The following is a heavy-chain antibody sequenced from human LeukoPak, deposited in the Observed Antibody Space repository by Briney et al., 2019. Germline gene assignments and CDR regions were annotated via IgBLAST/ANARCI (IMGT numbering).Heavy chain of an antibody. CDR1: GGSISSYY. J-gene: IGHJ4*02. CDR2: IYYSGST. V-gene: IGHV4-59*01. Sequence: SETLSLTCTVSGGSISSYYWSWIRQPPRKGLEWIGYIYYSGSTNYNPSLKSRVTISVDTSKNQFSLKLSSVTAADTAVYYCARGYSYGAPLRYWGQGTLVTVSS. D-gene: IGHD5-18*01. CDR3: ARGYSYGAPLRY.